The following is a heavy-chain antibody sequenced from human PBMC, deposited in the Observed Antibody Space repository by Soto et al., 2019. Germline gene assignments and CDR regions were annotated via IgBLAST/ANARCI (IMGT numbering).Heavy chain of an antibody. J-gene: IGHJ6*02. CDR2: IYYGGSP. CDR3: AVSAASVAGASGTYYYYGMDV. D-gene: IGHD6-19*01. CDR1: GGSISSSGYY. V-gene: IGHV4-39*01. Sequence: SETLSLTCTVSGGSISSSGYYWGWVRQPPGRGLEWIGYIYYGGSPYYNPSLKSRVTISVDTSKNQFSLNLSSVTAADTAVYYCAVSAASVAGASGTYYYYGMDVWGQGTTVTVSS.